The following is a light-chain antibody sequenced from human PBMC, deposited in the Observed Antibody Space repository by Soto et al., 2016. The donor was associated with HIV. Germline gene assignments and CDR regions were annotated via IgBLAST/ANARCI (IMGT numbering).Light chain of an antibody. J-gene: IGLJ1*01. CDR1: KLGDKY. CDR3: QAWDSNTAV. Sequence: SYELTQPPSVSVSPGQTASIPCSGDKLGDKYACWYQHKPGQSPVLVIFQDNRRPSGIPERFSGANSGNTATLTISGTQPMDEADYFCQAWDSNTAVFGTGTEVTVL. CDR2: QDN. V-gene: IGLV3-1*01.